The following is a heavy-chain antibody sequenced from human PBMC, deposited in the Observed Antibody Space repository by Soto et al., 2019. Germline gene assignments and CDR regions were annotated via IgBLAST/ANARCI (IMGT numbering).Heavy chain of an antibody. Sequence: PVGSLRLSGAASGFTFSNSWMHWVRQTPDKGLEWVANINQDGSEKYYADFVEVRFTISRDNGKDSLYLQMNSRRSEDTAVYYCARDWWEYKTRVYYFDNWGQGTLVTVSS. D-gene: IGHD1-26*01. CDR1: GFTFSNSW. CDR3: ARDWWEYKTRVYYFDN. CDR2: INQDGSEK. J-gene: IGHJ4*02. V-gene: IGHV3-7*03.